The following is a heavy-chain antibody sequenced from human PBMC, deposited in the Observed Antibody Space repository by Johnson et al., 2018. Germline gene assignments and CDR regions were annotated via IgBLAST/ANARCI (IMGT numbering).Heavy chain of an antibody. J-gene: IGHJ6*03. Sequence: QVQLVQSGGGVVQPGRSLRLSCAASGFTFSSYGMHWVRQAPGKGLEWVAVISYDGSNKYYADSVKGRFTISRDNSKNTLYLQMNSLRAEDTAVYYCATGQQLNNMDVWGKGTTVTVSS. CDR1: GFTFSSYG. CDR2: ISYDGSNK. CDR3: ATGQQLNNMDV. D-gene: IGHD6-13*01. V-gene: IGHV3-30*03.